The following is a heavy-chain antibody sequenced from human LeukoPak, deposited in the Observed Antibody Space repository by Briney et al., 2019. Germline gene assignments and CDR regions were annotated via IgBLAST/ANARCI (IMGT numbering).Heavy chain of an antibody. Sequence: GGSLRLSCAASGFTFSSYAMHWVRQAPGKGLEWVAVISYDGSNKYYADSVKGRFTISRDNSKNTLYLQMNSLRAEDTAVYYCAKGDDYGVDFDYWGQGTLVTVSS. CDR1: GFTFSSYA. D-gene: IGHD4-17*01. J-gene: IGHJ4*02. V-gene: IGHV3-30-3*01. CDR2: ISYDGSNK. CDR3: AKGDDYGVDFDY.